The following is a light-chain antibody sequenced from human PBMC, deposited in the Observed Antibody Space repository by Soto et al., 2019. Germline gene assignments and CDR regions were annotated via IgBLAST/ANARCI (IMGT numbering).Light chain of an antibody. J-gene: IGLJ1*01. CDR2: EVS. Sequence: QSVLTQPASVSGSPGQSITISCTGTSSDVGGYKYVSWYQQHPGKAPKLMIYEVSNRTSGVSNRFSGSKSGNTASLTISGLQAEDEADYYCSSYTSSSPCVFGTGTKLTVL. CDR1: SSDVGGYKY. V-gene: IGLV2-14*01. CDR3: SSYTSSSPCV.